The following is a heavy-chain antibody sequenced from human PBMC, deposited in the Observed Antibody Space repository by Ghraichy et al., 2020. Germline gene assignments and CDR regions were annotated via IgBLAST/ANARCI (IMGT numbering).Heavy chain of an antibody. CDR2: IWYDGSNK. V-gene: IGHV3-33*01. Sequence: GSLRLSCAASGFTFSSYGMHWVRQAPGKGLEWVAVIWYDGSNKYYADSVKGRFTISRDNSKNTLYLQMNSLRAEDTAVYYCAREAATKYFDWLFGDAFDIWGQGTMVTVSS. CDR3: AREAATKYFDWLFGDAFDI. J-gene: IGHJ3*02. D-gene: IGHD3-9*01. CDR1: GFTFSSYG.